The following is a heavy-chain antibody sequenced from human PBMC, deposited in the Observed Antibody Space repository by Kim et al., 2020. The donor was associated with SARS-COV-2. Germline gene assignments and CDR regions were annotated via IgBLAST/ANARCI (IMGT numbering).Heavy chain of an antibody. CDR2: IYYSGST. V-gene: IGHV4-59*08. CDR3: ARHLTTGRTRVEFDY. D-gene: IGHD4-17*01. CDR1: GGSISSYY. Sequence: SETLSLTCTASGGSISSYYWSWIRQPPGKGLEWIGYIYYSGSTNYNPSLKSRVTISVDTSKNQFSLKLSTVTAADTAVYYCARHLTTGRTRVEFDYWGQG. J-gene: IGHJ4*02.